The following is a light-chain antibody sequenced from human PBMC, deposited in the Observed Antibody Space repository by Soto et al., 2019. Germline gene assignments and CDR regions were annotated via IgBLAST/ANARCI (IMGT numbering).Light chain of an antibody. Sequence: QSVLTQPPSVSWAPGQRVTISCTGSSSNIGAGYDVHWYQQLPGTAPKLLIYRNNNRPSGVPDRFSGSKSGTSASLAITGLQAEDEADYYCHSYDSSLSGSVFGGGTQLTVL. CDR1: SSNIGAGYD. V-gene: IGLV1-40*01. J-gene: IGLJ3*02. CDR3: HSYDSSLSGSV. CDR2: RNN.